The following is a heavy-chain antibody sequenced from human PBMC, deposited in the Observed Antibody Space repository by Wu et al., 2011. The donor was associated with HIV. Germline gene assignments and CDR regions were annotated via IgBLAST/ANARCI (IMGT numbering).Heavy chain of an antibody. CDR2: IIPIFGTA. Sequence: QVQLVQSGAEVKKPGSSVKVSCKASGGTFSSYTISWVRQAPGQGLEWMGGIIPIFGTAKYAQKFQGRVTISADKSTSTAYIEVRSLRSEDTSVYYCTREDYWGQGTLVTVSS. J-gene: IGHJ4*02. CDR3: TREDY. V-gene: IGHV1-69*14. CDR1: GGTFSSYT.